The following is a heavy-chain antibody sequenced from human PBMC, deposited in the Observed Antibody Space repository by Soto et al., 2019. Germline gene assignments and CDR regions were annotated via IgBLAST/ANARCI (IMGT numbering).Heavy chain of an antibody. CDR1: GGTFSSYA. D-gene: IGHD6-13*01. CDR3: AREDSSSWAPCMDV. J-gene: IGHJ6*02. V-gene: IGHV1-69*12. Sequence: QVQLVQSGAEVKKPGSSVKVSCKASGGTFSSYAISWVRQAPGQGLEWTGGIIPIFGTANYAQKFQGRVTITADESTSTAYMELSSLRSEDTAVYYCAREDSSSWAPCMDVWGQGTTVTVSS. CDR2: IIPIFGTA.